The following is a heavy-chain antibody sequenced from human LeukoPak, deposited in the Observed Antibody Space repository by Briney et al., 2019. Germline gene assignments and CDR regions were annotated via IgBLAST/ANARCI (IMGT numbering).Heavy chain of an antibody. CDR1: GFTFSSYW. CDR2: INQDGHEK. Sequence: GGSLRLSCVTSGFTFSSYWMTWVRQAPGKGLEWVANINQDGHEKNYVDSVKGRFTISRDNPKNSLYLQMNSMRAEDTAVYFCVRDMDVWAQGTTVTVSS. CDR3: VRDMDV. V-gene: IGHV3-7*05. J-gene: IGHJ6*02.